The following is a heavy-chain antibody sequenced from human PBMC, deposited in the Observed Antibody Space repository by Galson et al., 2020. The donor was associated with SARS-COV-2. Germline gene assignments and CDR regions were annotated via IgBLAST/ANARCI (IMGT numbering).Heavy chain of an antibody. CDR3: ASSNTAMVIYYYYGMDV. D-gene: IGHD5-18*01. J-gene: IGHJ6*02. V-gene: IGHV3-30-3*01. Sequence: GESLKISCAASGFTFSSYAMHWVRQAPGKGLEWVAVISYDGSNKYYADSVKGRITISRDNSKNTLYLQMNSLRAEDTAVYYCASSNTAMVIYYYYGMDVWGQGTTVTVSS. CDR2: ISYDGSNK. CDR1: GFTFSSYA.